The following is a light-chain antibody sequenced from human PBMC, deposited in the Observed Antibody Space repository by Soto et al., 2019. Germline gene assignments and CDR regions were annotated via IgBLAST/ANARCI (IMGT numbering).Light chain of an antibody. Sequence: QSALTQPASVSGSPGQSITISCTGTSYVSWYQQHPGKAPKLMIYEVGNRPSGVSIRFSGSKSGNTASLTISGLQADDEADYYCSSYPHSSIYVFGTGTKVTVL. J-gene: IGLJ1*01. V-gene: IGLV2-14*01. CDR3: SSYPHSSIYV. CDR2: EVG. CDR1: SY.